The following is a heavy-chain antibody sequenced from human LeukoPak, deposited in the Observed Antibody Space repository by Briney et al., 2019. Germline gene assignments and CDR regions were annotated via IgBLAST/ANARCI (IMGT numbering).Heavy chain of an antibody. D-gene: IGHD2-15*01. CDR2: IKTDGSNT. Sequence: QPGGSLRLSRAASGFTFSTYWMHWVRQDPRKGLVWVSRIKTDGSNTYYADSVKGRFTISRDNAKNTLYLQMNSLRAEDTALYYCARESYCTGGSCYSGRAFDVWGQGTMVTVSS. CDR1: GFTFSTYW. CDR3: ARESYCTGGSCYSGRAFDV. J-gene: IGHJ3*01. V-gene: IGHV3-74*01.